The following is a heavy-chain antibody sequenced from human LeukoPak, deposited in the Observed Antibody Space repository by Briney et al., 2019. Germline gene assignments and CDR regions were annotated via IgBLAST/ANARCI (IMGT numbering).Heavy chain of an antibody. J-gene: IGHJ4*02. CDR2: INSGGSAT. V-gene: IGHV3-11*01. CDR1: GFSFSDYY. Sequence: PGGSLRLSCAASGFSFSDYYMIWIRQAPGKGLEWVSYINSGGSATYYADSVKGRFTISRDNSKNTLYLQMNSLRAEDTAVYYCAKTLPSSWYSFDYWGQGTLVTVSS. D-gene: IGHD6-13*01. CDR3: AKTLPSSWYSFDY.